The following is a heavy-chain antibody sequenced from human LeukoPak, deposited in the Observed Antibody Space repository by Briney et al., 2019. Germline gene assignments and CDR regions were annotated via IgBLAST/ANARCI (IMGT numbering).Heavy chain of an antibody. D-gene: IGHD2-8*02. CDR2: ISYDGRIK. Sequence: GGSLRLSCAASGFAFSSYAIHWVRQAPGKGLEWVSFISYDGRIKYYADSMKGRLTISRDNSKSTVSLQMNSLRAEDTAIYYCARDLSEKYCIDYWGQGTQVTVSS. CDR3: ARDLSEKYCIDY. CDR1: GFAFSSYA. J-gene: IGHJ4*02. V-gene: IGHV3-30-3*01.